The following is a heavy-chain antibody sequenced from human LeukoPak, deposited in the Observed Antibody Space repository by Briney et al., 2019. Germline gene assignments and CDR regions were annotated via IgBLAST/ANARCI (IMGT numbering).Heavy chain of an antibody. CDR1: GYTFTGYY. CDR3: ARGNGDYGGGFDY. Sequence: ASVKVSCKASGYTFTGYYVHWVRQAPGQGLEWMGWINPNSGGTNYAQKFQGRVTMTRDTSISTAYMELSRLRSDDTAVYYCARGNGDYGGGFDYWGQGTLVTVSS. CDR2: INPNSGGT. V-gene: IGHV1-2*02. J-gene: IGHJ4*02. D-gene: IGHD4-17*01.